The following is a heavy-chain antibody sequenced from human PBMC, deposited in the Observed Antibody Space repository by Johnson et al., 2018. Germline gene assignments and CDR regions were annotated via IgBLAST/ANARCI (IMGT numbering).Heavy chain of an antibody. D-gene: IGHD5-12*01. CDR2: IIPIFGPA. CDR3: ARGNGATGGGFDP. CDR1: GGTFSSYA. V-gene: IGHV1-69*12. J-gene: IGHJ5*02. Sequence: VQLVESGAEVKKXGSSVKVXCKASGGTFSSYAISWVRQAPGQGLEWMGGIIPIFGPANYAQKFQGRVTITADESTSTAYMALSSLRSEDPAVYYCARGNGATGGGFDPWGQGTLVTVSS.